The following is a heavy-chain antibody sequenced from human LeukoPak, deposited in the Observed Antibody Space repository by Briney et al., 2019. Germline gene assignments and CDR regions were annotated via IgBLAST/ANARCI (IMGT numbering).Heavy chain of an antibody. CDR1: GGSISSYY. CDR3: AREGGIS. D-gene: IGHD2-15*01. Sequence: SETLSLTCTVSGGSISSYYWSWIRQPPGKGLEWIGYIYYSGSTNYNPSLKSRVTISVDTSKNQFSLKLSSVAAADTAVYYCAREGGISWGQGTLVTVSS. CDR2: IYYSGST. J-gene: IGHJ5*02. V-gene: IGHV4-59*01.